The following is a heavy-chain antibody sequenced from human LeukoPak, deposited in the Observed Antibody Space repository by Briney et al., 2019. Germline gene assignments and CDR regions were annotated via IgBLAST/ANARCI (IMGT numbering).Heavy chain of an antibody. CDR1: GYTFTGYY. J-gene: IGHJ4*02. Sequence: VASVRVSCKASGYTFTGYYMHWVRQAPGQNLEWMGWINPNSGGTNYAQKFQGWVTMTRDTSISTAYMELSRLTSDDTAVYYCARSAGSAFFDYWGQGTLVTVSS. V-gene: IGHV1-2*04. D-gene: IGHD2-15*01. CDR2: INPNSGGT. CDR3: ARSAGSAFFDY.